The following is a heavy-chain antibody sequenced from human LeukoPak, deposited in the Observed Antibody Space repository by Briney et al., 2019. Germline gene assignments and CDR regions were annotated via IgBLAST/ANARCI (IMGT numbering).Heavy chain of an antibody. CDR3: ARDHPPYYYDSSGYYGGSDY. Sequence: GGSLRLSCAASRFTFSSYAMHWVRQAPGQGPERVAVISYDGSNRYYADSVKGRFTISRDNSKNTLYLQMNSLRAEDTAVYYCARDHPPYYYDSSGYYGGSDYWGQGTLVTVSS. D-gene: IGHD3-22*01. V-gene: IGHV3-30*04. J-gene: IGHJ4*02. CDR2: ISYDGSNR. CDR1: RFTFSSYA.